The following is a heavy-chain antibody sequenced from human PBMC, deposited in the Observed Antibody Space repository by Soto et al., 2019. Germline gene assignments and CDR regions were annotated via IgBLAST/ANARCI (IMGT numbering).Heavy chain of an antibody. CDR1: GGTFSSYA. J-gene: IGHJ4*02. CDR2: IIPIFGTA. Sequence: QVQLVQSGAEVKKPGSSVKVSCKASGGTFSSYAISWVRQAPGQGLEWMGGIIPIFGTANYAQKFQGRVRNTADESTSAAYMGVGGLRSEDTAVYYCARGLRVRGVPDYWGQGTLVTASS. V-gene: IGHV1-69*12. D-gene: IGHD3-10*01. CDR3: ARGLRVRGVPDY.